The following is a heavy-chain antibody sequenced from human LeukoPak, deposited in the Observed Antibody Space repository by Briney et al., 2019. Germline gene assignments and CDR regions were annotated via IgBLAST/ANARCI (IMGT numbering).Heavy chain of an antibody. J-gene: IGHJ4*02. CDR1: GYSFTRYG. V-gene: IGHV1-18*01. CDR3: ARDYRDVLLWFGELSK. CDR2: ISGYNGKT. D-gene: IGHD3-10*01. Sequence: AASVKVSCKASGYSFTRYGISWVRQAPGQGLEWMGWISGYNGKTNYAQKLQGRVTMTTDTSTSTAYMELRSLRSDDTAVYYCARDYRDVLLWFGELSKWGQGTLVTVSS.